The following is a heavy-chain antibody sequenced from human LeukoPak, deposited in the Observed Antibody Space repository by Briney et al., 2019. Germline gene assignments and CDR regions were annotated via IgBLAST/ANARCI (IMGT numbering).Heavy chain of an antibody. J-gene: IGHJ4*02. CDR3: ARDYCGSDCFPDN. CDR1: GYTFTGYY. CDR2: INPNSGGT. V-gene: IGHV1-2*02. D-gene: IGHD2-21*02. Sequence: ASVKVSCKASGYTFTGYYMHWVRQAPGQGLEWMGWINPNSGGTNYAQKFQGRVTMTRDTSISTAHMELSRLKSDDTAVYYCARDYCGSDCFPDNWGQGTLVTVSS.